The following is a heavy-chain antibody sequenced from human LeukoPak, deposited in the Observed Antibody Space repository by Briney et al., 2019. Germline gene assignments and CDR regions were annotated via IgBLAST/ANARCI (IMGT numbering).Heavy chain of an antibody. CDR2: IIPIFGIA. CDR3: ARTYYYDTSGYAHPFDI. Sequence: SVKVSCKASGDTFSSYAINWVRQAPGQGLAWMGRIIPIFGIATYGQSFQGRVTVTADKSMSTAYMELSSLRSEDTAVYYCARTYYYDTSGYAHPFDIWGQGTMVTVSS. D-gene: IGHD3-22*01. CDR1: GDTFSSYA. J-gene: IGHJ3*02. V-gene: IGHV1-69*04.